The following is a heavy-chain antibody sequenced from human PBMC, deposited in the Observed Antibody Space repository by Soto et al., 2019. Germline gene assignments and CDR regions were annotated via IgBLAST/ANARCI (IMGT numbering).Heavy chain of an antibody. D-gene: IGHD6-19*01. CDR1: GFTFSSYG. CDR2: IKEDGGEK. V-gene: IGHV3-7*01. Sequence: PGGSLRLSCAASGFTFSSYGMHWVRQAPGKGLEWVANIKEDGGEKYYVDSVKGRFIISRDNAKNSLYLQMNSLRGEDTAVYYCAIRAVAGPWGQGTLVTVSS. J-gene: IGHJ5*02. CDR3: AIRAVAGP.